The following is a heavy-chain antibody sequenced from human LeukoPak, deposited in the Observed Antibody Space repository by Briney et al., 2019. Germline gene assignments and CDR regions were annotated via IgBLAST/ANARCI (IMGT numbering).Heavy chain of an antibody. Sequence: GGSLRLSCAASEFTFSNYWMHWVRQAPGRGLVWVSWITGDGSSTRYADSVKGRFTISRDNAKNTLYLQVNSLRAEDTAVYYCARSNWPYYFDYWGQGALVTVSS. D-gene: IGHD1-1*01. CDR1: EFTFSNYW. CDR3: ARSNWPYYFDY. J-gene: IGHJ4*02. CDR2: ITGDGSST. V-gene: IGHV3-74*01.